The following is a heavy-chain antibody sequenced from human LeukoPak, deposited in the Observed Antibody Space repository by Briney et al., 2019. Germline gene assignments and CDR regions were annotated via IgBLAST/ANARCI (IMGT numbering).Heavy chain of an antibody. D-gene: IGHD1-26*01. Sequence: SETLSLTCTVSGASISSYYWSWIRQPPGKGLEWIGYIYYSGSTNYNPSLKSRVTISVDTSKNQFSLKLSSVTAADTAVYYCARATGDGGYHFDYWGQGTLVTVSS. CDR2: IYYSGST. V-gene: IGHV4-59*01. J-gene: IGHJ4*02. CDR1: GASISSYY. CDR3: ARATGDGGYHFDY.